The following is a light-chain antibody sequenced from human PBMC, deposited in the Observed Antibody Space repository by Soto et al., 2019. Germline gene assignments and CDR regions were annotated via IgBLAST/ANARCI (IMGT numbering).Light chain of an antibody. CDR1: TGAVTSGHY. Sequence: QTVVTQEPSLTGSPGGTVTLTCGSSTGAVTSGHYPSWFQQKPGKAPRTMVYNTSDKHSWAPARFSGSLLGGKAALTLSGAQPEDEAEYYCLLSYSGARVFGGGTKLTVL. V-gene: IGLV7-46*01. CDR2: NTS. CDR3: LLSYSGARV. J-gene: IGLJ3*02.